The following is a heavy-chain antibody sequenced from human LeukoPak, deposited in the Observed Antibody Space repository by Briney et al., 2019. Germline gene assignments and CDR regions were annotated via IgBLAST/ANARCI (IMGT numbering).Heavy chain of an antibody. J-gene: IGHJ6*03. CDR2: ISAYNGNT. CDR3: ARDAAYYYGSGKRDYYYYYYMDV. Sequence: ASVKVSCKASGGTFISYAISWVRQAPGQGLEWMGWISAYNGNTNYAQKLQGRVTMTTDTSTSTAYMELRSLRSEDTAVYYCARDAAYYYGSGKRDYYYYYYMDVWGKGTTVTVSS. V-gene: IGHV1-18*01. CDR1: GGTFISYA. D-gene: IGHD3-10*01.